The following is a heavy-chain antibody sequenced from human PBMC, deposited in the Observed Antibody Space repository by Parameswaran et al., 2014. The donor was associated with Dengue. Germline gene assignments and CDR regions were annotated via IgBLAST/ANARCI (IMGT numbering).Heavy chain of an antibody. Sequence: RWIRQPPGKGLEWIGEIYHSGSTNYNPSLKSRVTISVDKSKNQFSLKLSSVTAADTAVYYCASLGIAARSGYWGQGTLVTVSS. J-gene: IGHJ4*02. CDR3: ASLGIAARSGY. CDR2: IYHSGST. D-gene: IGHD6-6*01. V-gene: IGHV4-4*02.